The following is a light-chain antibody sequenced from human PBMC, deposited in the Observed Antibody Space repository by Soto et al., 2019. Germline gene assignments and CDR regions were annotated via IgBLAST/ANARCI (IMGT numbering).Light chain of an antibody. CDR2: IAS. CDR3: QQFNNYPVT. CDR1: QDIGSA. J-gene: IGKJ4*01. Sequence: IQMTQSPSSLSPSVGDRATITCRASQDIGSAVAWYQQIPGKAPNLLIYIASTLQSGVPSRFSGSGSGTDFTLTISSLQPEDFAIYYCQQFNNYPVTFGGGTKVDIK. V-gene: IGKV1D-13*01.